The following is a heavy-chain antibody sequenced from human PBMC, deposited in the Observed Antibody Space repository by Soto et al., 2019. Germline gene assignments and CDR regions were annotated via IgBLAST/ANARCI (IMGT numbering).Heavy chain of an antibody. CDR2: INPNSGGT. CDR3: ARGNGLRYFDWLVDY. J-gene: IGHJ4*02. D-gene: IGHD3-9*01. CDR1: GYTFTGYY. Sequence: QVQLVQSGAEVKKPGASVKVSCKASGYTFTGYYMHWVRQAPGQGLEWMGWINPNSGGTNYAQKFQGWVTMTRDTSISTAYMELSRLRSDDTAVYYCARGNGLRYFDWLVDYWGQGTLVTVSS. V-gene: IGHV1-2*04.